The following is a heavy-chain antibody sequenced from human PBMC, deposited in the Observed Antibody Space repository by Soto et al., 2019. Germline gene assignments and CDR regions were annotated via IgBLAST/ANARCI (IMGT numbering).Heavy chain of an antibody. V-gene: IGHV1-3*01. Sequence: QVQLVQSGAEVKKPGASVKVSCKASGFTFTNYAMHWVRQAPGQRLEWMGWINAGNGNTKYAQKFQGRVTITRDTSASIAYVELSSLRVEETAVYYCARDHALIQVAGTGWFDPWGQGTLVTVSS. CDR1: GFTFTNYA. CDR3: ARDHALIQVAGTGWFDP. D-gene: IGHD6-19*01. CDR2: INAGNGNT. J-gene: IGHJ5*02.